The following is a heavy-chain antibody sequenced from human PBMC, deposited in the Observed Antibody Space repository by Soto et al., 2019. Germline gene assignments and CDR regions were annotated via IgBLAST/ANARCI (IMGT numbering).Heavy chain of an antibody. D-gene: IGHD6-13*01. CDR1: GFTFSSSV. CDR2: IDVGSANA. V-gene: IGHV1-58*01. J-gene: IGHJ6*02. Sequence: SVKVSCKISGFTFSSSVGHWVRQALGHRLEWIGWIDVGSANANYAQMRQERVTISRDMSTSTAYMELSSLRPEDTAVYYCARDSGSSSWWEKYYYYYSMDVWGQ. CDR3: ARDSGSSSWWEKYYYYYSMDV.